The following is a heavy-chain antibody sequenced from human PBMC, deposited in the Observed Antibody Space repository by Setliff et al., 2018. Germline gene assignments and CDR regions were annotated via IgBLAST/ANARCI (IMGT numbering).Heavy chain of an antibody. CDR3: ARDMGQPYYFES. CDR1: GGSISSSSHY. J-gene: IGHJ4*02. CDR2: IYYTGST. Sequence: SETLSLTCTVSGGSISSSSHYWGWIRQPPGKGLEWSGSIYYTGSTYYNPSLKSRVTMSVDTSKRQFSLKLGSATAADTAVYYCARDMGQPYYFESWGRGTLVTVSS. D-gene: IGHD1-1*01. V-gene: IGHV4-39*07.